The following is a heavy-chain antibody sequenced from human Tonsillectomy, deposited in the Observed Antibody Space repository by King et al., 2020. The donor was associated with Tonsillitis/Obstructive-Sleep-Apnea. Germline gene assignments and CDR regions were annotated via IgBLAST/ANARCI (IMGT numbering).Heavy chain of an antibody. J-gene: IGHJ4*02. D-gene: IGHD2-21*02. Sequence: VQLQESGPGLVKPSQTLSLTCTVSGGSISSGGYYWSWIRQHPGKGLEWIGYIYYSGSTYYNPSLKSRVTISVNTSKNQFSLKLSSVTAADTAVYYCARETAVCGGDCYPSRGPYYFDYWGQGTLVTVSS. V-gene: IGHV4-31*03. CDR3: ARETAVCGGDCYPSRGPYYFDY. CDR2: IYYSGST. CDR1: GGSISSGGYY.